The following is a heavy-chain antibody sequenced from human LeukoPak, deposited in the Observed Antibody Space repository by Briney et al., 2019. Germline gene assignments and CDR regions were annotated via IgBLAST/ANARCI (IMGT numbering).Heavy chain of an antibody. D-gene: IGHD6-13*01. CDR3: ARDLAAAGTFGFDP. CDR1: GFTFSDYY. Sequence: PGGSLRLSCAASGFTFSDYYMSWIRQAPGKGLEWVSYISSSSSYTNYADSVKGRFTISRDNAKNSLYLQMNSLGAEDTAVYYCARDLAAAGTFGFDPWGQGTLVTVSS. V-gene: IGHV3-11*06. J-gene: IGHJ5*02. CDR2: ISSSSSYT.